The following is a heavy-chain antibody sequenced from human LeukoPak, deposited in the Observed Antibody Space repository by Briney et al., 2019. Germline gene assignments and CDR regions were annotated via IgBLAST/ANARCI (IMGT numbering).Heavy chain of an antibody. D-gene: IGHD6-19*01. Sequence: PSETLSLTCTVSGGSISSSSYYWGWIRQPPGKGLEWIGSIYYSGSTYYNPSLKSRVTISVDTSKNQFSLKLSSVTAADTAVYYCASMSRGLSGSDYWGQGALVTVSS. J-gene: IGHJ4*02. V-gene: IGHV4-39*01. CDR1: GGSISSSSYY. CDR2: IYYSGST. CDR3: ASMSRGLSGSDY.